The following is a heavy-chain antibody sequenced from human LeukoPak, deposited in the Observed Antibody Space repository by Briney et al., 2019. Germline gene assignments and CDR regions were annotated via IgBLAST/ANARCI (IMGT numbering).Heavy chain of an antibody. CDR1: GFTFSSYA. CDR3: ARVGVAVAGTY. D-gene: IGHD6-19*01. V-gene: IGHV3-30*04. Sequence: GGSLRLSCAASGFTFSSYAMHWVRQAPGKGLEWVAVISYDGSNKYYADSVKGRFTISRDNSKNTLYQQMNSLRAEDTAVYYCARVGVAVAGTYWGQGTLVTVSS. J-gene: IGHJ4*02. CDR2: ISYDGSNK.